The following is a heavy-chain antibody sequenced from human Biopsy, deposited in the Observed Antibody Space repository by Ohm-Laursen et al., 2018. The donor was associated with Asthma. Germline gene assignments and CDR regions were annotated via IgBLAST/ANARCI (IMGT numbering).Heavy chain of an antibody. CDR2: IAWDGINS. D-gene: IGHD2-21*01. V-gene: IGHV3-30*03. CDR1: RFTYE. J-gene: IGHJ6*02. CDR3: ARAGESDLVGGLDV. Sequence: SLRLSCAASRFTYEMHWVRQAPGKGLEWVAYIAWDGINSYYADSVKGRFTISRDNSRNTLYLQKNSLRADDTAVYYCARAGESDLVGGLDVWGQGTTVSVS.